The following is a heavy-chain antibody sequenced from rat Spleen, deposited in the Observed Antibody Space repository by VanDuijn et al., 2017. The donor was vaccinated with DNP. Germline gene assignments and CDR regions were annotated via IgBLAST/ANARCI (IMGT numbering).Heavy chain of an antibody. CDR1: GFIFSSFP. Sequence: EVQLVESGGGLVQPGRSMKLSCVASGFIFSSFPMAWVRQAPTKGLEWVATISTSGDSTYYRDSVKGRFTISRDKTEPTLYLQMNSLRSEDMATYYCARWSSSHWYFDFWGPGTMVTVSS. CDR3: ARWSSSHWYFDF. CDR2: ISTSGDST. J-gene: IGHJ1*01. V-gene: IGHV5-46*01. D-gene: IGHD1-8*01.